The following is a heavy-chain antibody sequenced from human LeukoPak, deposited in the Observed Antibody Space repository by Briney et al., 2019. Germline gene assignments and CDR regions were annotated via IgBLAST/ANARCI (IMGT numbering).Heavy chain of an antibody. CDR3: ASSDYGSGSYYNRY. D-gene: IGHD3-10*01. CDR2: IYSGGST. Sequence: GGSLRLSCAASGFTFSSYAMSWVRQAPGKGLEWVSVIYSGGSTYYADSVKGRFTISRDNSKNTLYLQMNSLRAEDTAVYYCASSDYGSGSYYNRYWGQGTLVTVSS. V-gene: IGHV3-53*01. CDR1: GFTFSSYA. J-gene: IGHJ4*02.